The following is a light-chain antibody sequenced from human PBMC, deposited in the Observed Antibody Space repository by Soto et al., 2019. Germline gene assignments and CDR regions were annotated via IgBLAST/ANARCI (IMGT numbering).Light chain of an antibody. CDR1: QSVSSSY. CDR3: QQYGSSPPMYT. J-gene: IGKJ2*01. V-gene: IGKV3-20*01. CDR2: GAS. Sequence: EIVLTQSPGTLSLSPGERATLSCRASQSVSSSYLAWYQHKPGQAPRLLIYGASSRATGIPDRFSGSGSGTDLTLTISRLEPEDFAVYYCQQYGSSPPMYTFGQGTKPEIK.